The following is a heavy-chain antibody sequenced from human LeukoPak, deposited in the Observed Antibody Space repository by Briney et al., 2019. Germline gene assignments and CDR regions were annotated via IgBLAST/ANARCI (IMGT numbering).Heavy chain of an antibody. CDR3: AREKLSTSWYGGSRDYRHYFYGMDV. V-gene: IGHV4-34*01. CDR2: ISHSGST. Sequence: SETLSLTCAVYGGSISGYYWRWIRQRPGKGLEWIGEISHSGSTNYNPSLKSRVTISVDTSKNQFSLKLASVTAADTAVYYCAREKLSTSWYGGSRDYRHYFYGMDVWGQGTTVTVSS. J-gene: IGHJ6*02. CDR1: GGSISGYY. D-gene: IGHD2-2*01.